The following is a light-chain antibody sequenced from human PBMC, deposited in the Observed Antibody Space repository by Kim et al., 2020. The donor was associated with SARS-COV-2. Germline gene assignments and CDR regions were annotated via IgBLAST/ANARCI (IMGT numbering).Light chain of an antibody. J-gene: IGKJ1*01. CDR1: KSGSSN. V-gene: IGKV3-15*01. CDR3: QQYNNWPAT. CDR2: RAS. Sequence: VSPGESATHSCRASKSGSSNLAWYQQRPGQAPRLLIYRASTRATGVPATFSGSGSGTEFTLTISSLQSEGFAVYYCQQYNNWPATFGQGTKVDIK.